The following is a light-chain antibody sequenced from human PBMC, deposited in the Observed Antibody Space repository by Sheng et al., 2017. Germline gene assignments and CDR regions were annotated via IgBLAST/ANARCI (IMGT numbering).Light chain of an antibody. Sequence: DIQLTQSPSFLSASVGDRVTITCRASQGISSYLAWYQQKPGKAPKLLIYAASTLQSGVPSRFSGSGSGTEFTLTISSLXPEDFATYYCQQLNSYPLTFGGGPKWRSN. J-gene: IGKJ4*01. CDR2: AAS. V-gene: IGKV1-9*01. CDR3: QQLNSYPLT. CDR1: QGISSY.